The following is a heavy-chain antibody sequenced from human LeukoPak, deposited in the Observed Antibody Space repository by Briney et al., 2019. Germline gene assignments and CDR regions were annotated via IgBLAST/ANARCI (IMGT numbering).Heavy chain of an antibody. CDR3: ARDHRYCSSTSCSNGMDV. Sequence: SETLSLTCTVSGYSISSGYYWGWIRQPPGKGLEWIGSIYHSGSTYYNPSLKSRVTISVDTSKNQFSLELSSVTAADTAVYYCARDHRYCSSTSCSNGMDVWGQGTTVTASS. CDR1: GYSISSGYY. J-gene: IGHJ6*02. D-gene: IGHD2-2*01. CDR2: IYHSGST. V-gene: IGHV4-38-2*02.